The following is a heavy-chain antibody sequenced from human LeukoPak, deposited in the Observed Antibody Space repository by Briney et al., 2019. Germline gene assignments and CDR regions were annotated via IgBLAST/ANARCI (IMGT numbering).Heavy chain of an antibody. CDR3: ARGGVATVHFYFDY. CDR1: GFTFGSYA. J-gene: IGHJ4*02. CDR2: TSSNGNIA. Sequence: PGGSLRLSCTGSGFTFGSYALHWVRQAPGRGLEWVAVTSSNGNIAYYGDSVKGRFTISRDNSKDTLYLQMNSLRSEDTAIYYCARGGVATVHFYFDYWGQGALVTVSS. D-gene: IGHD5-12*01. V-gene: IGHV3-30-3*01.